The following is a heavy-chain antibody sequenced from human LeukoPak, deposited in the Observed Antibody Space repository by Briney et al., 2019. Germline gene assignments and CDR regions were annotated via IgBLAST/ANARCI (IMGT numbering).Heavy chain of an antibody. CDR2: ISGSGGSR. V-gene: IGHV3-23*01. Sequence: GGSLRLSCAASGFTVSSNYMSWVRQAPGKGLEWVSGISGSGGSRFYTDSVKGRFTISRDNSKNTLYLQMNSLKTEDTAVYYCTTDPAATSRYYYYMDVWGKGTTVTISS. CDR3: TTDPAATSRYYYYMDV. CDR1: GFTVSSNY. J-gene: IGHJ6*03. D-gene: IGHD5-24*01.